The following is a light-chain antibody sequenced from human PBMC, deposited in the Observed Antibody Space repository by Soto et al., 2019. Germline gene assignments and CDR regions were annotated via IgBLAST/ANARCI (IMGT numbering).Light chain of an antibody. J-gene: IGKJ1*01. CDR2: GTS. CDR3: QHYRSSWT. CDR1: QSVSSSF. Sequence: EIVVTQSPGTLSLSPGERATLSCRASQSVSSSFLAWYQQKPGQPPRLLIYGTSSRATGIPERFSGSGSGTDFTLTISRLEPEDFAVYYCQHYRSSWTFGRGTKVEVK. V-gene: IGKV3-20*01.